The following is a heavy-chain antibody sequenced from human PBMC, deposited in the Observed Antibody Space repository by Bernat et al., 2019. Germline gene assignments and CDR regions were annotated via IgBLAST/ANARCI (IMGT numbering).Heavy chain of an antibody. V-gene: IGHV3-20*04. Sequence: VGGGGSGGGGGGPGGCLRLSCAASGFAFGGSGMSWVRRAPGKGLAWFSGINWNGGSPGYADSVKGRFTISRDNAKNSLYLQMNSLRAEDTAWYYCARGYCRGGSCDSDYWGQGTLVTVFS. J-gene: IGHJ4*02. CDR3: ARGYCRGGSCDSDY. CDR1: GFAFGGSG. CDR2: INWNGGSP. D-gene: IGHD2-15*01.